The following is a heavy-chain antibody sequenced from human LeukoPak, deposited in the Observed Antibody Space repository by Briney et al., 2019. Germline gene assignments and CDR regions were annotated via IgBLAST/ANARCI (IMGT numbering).Heavy chain of an antibody. CDR3: GRDPKLGIRGYTYGYIDF. D-gene: IGHD5-18*01. CDR2: INTNTGNP. CDR1: GYTFTGYY. V-gene: IGHV7-4-1*02. J-gene: IGHJ4*02. Sequence: ASVKVSCKASGYTFTGYYMHWVRQAPGQELEWMGWINTNTGNPTYAQGFFTGRYVFSLDTSVNTAYLQITGLKADDTAVYYCGRDPKLGIRGYTYGYIDFWGQGTLVTVAS.